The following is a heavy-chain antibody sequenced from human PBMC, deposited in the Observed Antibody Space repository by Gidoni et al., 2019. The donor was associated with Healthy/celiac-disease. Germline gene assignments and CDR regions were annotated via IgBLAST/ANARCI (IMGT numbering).Heavy chain of an antibody. V-gene: IGHV4-34*01. CDR2: IKHRGST. CDR1: GGSFRGYY. CDR3: ARVRRSPLGRITNYSIDY. J-gene: IGHJ4*02. D-gene: IGHD2-2*01. Sequence: QVQLQQWGAGLLKPSETLSLTCAVYGGSFRGYYWSWIRQPPGKGLEWLGEIKHRGSTNYNPSLKSRVTILVDTSKNQFSLKLSSVTAADTAVYYCARVRRSPLGRITNYSIDYWGQGTLVTVSS.